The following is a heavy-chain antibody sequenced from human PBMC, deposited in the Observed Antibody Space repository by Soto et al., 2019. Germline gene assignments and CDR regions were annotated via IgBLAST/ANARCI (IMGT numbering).Heavy chain of an antibody. D-gene: IGHD4-4*01. CDR1: GFTFSSYA. V-gene: IGHV3-23*01. Sequence: PGGSLRLSCAASGFTFSSYAMSLVRQAPGKGLECVSAISVSGGSTYYADSVKGRFTISRDNSKNTLYLQMNSLRAEDTAVYYCAKFTVTTYYYYYGMDVWGQGTTVTVS. J-gene: IGHJ6*02. CDR2: ISVSGGST. CDR3: AKFTVTTYYYYYGMDV.